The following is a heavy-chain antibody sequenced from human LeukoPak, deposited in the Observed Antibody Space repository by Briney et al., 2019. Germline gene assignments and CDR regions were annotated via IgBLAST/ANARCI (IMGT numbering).Heavy chain of an antibody. CDR2: INHSGST. V-gene: IGHV4-34*01. D-gene: IGHD6-13*01. CDR3: ARTTEAHSWRTRYYDYYMDV. CDR1: GGSFSGYY. J-gene: IGHJ6*03. Sequence: SETLSLTCAVYGGSFSGYYWSWIRQPPGKGLEWIGEINHSGSTNYNPSLKSRVSISVDTSKNQFSLKLSSVTAADTAVYYCARTTEAHSWRTRYYDYYMDVWGKGTTVTVSS.